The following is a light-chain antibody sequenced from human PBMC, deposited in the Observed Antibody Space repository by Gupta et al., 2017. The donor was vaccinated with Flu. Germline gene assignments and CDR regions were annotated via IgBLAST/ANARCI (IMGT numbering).Light chain of an antibody. J-gene: IGLJ3*02. V-gene: IGLV5-45*03. CDR3: TNWNSSAWV. CDR1: SGINVGTYR. Sequence: QAVLTPPSSLSASPGASASLTCTLRSGINVGTYRIYLYQQKPGSPPQYLLSYKSDSDKEQGSGVPSRCSGSKEASDNAGIIIIAGRQSEDEDDYYCTNWNSSAWVFGGGTKLTVL. CDR2: YKSDSDK.